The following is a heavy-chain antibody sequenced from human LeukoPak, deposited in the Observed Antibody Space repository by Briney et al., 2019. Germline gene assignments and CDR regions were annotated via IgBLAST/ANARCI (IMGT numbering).Heavy chain of an antibody. V-gene: IGHV3-30*18. CDR2: ISYGGSNK. CDR3: AKDPGRFVVVPAAIDY. CDR1: GFTLSSYG. J-gene: IGHJ4*02. Sequence: GRSLRLSCAASGFTLSSYGMHWVRQAPGKGLEWVAVISYGGSNKYYADSVKGRFTISRDNSKNTLHLQMNSLRAEDTAVYYCAKDPGRFVVVPAAIDYWGQGTLVTVSS. D-gene: IGHD2-2*02.